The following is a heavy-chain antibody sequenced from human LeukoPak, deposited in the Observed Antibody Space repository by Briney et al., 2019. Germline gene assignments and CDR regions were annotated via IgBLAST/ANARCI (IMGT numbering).Heavy chain of an antibody. V-gene: IGHV3-21*01. Sequence: PGGSLRLSCAASGFTFSSYSMNWVRQAPGKGLEWVSSISSSSSYIYYADSVKSRFTISRDNAKNSLYLQMNSLRAEDTAVYYCARVADMVRGVIHYYFDYWGQGTLVTVPS. CDR2: ISSSSSYI. J-gene: IGHJ4*02. CDR3: ARVADMVRGVIHYYFDY. CDR1: GFTFSSYS. D-gene: IGHD3-10*01.